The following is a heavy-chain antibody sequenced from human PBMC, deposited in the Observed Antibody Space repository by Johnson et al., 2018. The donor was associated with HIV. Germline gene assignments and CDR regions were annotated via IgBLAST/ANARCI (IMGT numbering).Heavy chain of an antibody. Sequence: QVQLVESGGGVVQPGRSLRLSCAASGFTFSSYAMHWVRQAPCKGLEWVAVISYDGSKKFYAASVKGRFTISRDNSKNTLYLQMNSLRAGDTALYFCTRRDSSELGDAFDIWGQGTMVTVSS. CDR1: GFTFSSYA. V-gene: IGHV3-30-3*01. J-gene: IGHJ3*02. CDR3: TRRDSSELGDAFDI. CDR2: ISYDGSKK. D-gene: IGHD6-6*01.